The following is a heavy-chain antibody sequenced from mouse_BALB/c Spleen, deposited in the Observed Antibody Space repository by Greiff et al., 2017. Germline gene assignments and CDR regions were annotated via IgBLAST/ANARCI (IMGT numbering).Heavy chain of an antibody. CDR1: GYSITSGYY. CDR3: EGTTVVAPMDY. Sequence: DVKLQESGPGLVKPSQSLSLTCSVTGYSITSGYYWNWIRQFPGNKLEWMGYISYDGSNNYNPSLKNRISITRDTSKNQFFLKLNSVTTEDTATYYCEGTTVVAPMDYWGQGTSVTVSS. J-gene: IGHJ4*01. CDR2: ISYDGSN. D-gene: IGHD1-1*01. V-gene: IGHV3-6*02.